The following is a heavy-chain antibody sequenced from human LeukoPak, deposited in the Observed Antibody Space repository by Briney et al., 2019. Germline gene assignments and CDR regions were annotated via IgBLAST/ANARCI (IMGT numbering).Heavy chain of an antibody. CDR2: IYYSGST. Sequence: PSETLSLTCTVSGGSISSYYWSWIRQPPGKGLEWIGYIYYSGSTNYNPSLKSRVTISVDTSKNQFSLKLSSVTAADTAVYYCARSPRYYGSGAFDLWGRGTLVTVSS. V-gene: IGHV4-59*01. CDR1: GGSISSYY. CDR3: ARSPRYYGSGAFDL. D-gene: IGHD3-10*01. J-gene: IGHJ2*01.